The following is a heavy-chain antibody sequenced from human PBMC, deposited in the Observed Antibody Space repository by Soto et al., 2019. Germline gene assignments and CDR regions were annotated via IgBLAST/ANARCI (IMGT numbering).Heavy chain of an antibody. CDR2: ISSSGSTI. D-gene: IGHD6-19*01. J-gene: IGHJ6*02. CDR3: YQAVAGFNGMDV. V-gene: IGHV3-48*03. Sequence: PGGSLRLSCAASGFTFSSYEMNWVRQAPGKGLEWVSYISSSGSTIHYADSVKGRFTISRDNAKNSLYLQMNSLRAEDTAVYYCYQAVAGFNGMDVWGQGTTVTVSS. CDR1: GFTFSSYE.